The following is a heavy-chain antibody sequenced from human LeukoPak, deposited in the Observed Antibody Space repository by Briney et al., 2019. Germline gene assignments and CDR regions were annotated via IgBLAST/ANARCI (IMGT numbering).Heavy chain of an antibody. D-gene: IGHD3-10*02. CDR1: GFTFSSYS. CDR3: AELGITMIGGV. V-gene: IGHV3-21*01. CDR2: ITSSSSYI. Sequence: GGSLRLSCAASGFTFSSYSMNWVRQAPGKGLEWASSITSSSSYIYYADSVKGRFTISRDNAKNSLYLQMNSLRAVDTAVYYCAELGITMIGGVWGKGTTVTISS. J-gene: IGHJ6*04.